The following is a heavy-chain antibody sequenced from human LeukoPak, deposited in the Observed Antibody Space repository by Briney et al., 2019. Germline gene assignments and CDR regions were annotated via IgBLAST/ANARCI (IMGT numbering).Heavy chain of an antibody. CDR2: IYPGDSDT. CDR1: GYSFTSYW. J-gene: IGHJ4*02. CDR3: ARLRGVGDIVVVPAALFDY. D-gene: IGHD2-2*01. Sequence: GESLKISCKGSGYSFTSYWIGWVRQMPGKGLEWMGIIYPGDSDTRYSPSLQGQVTISADKSISTAYLQWSSLKASDTAMYYCARLRGVGDIVVVPAALFDYWGQGTLVTVSS. V-gene: IGHV5-51*01.